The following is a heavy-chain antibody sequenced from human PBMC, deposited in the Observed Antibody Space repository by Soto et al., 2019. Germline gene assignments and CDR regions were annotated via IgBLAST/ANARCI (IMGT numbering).Heavy chain of an antibody. D-gene: IGHD6-13*01. V-gene: IGHV3-30*18. CDR1: GFTFSSYG. J-gene: IGHJ4*02. Sequence: GGSLRLSCAASGFTFSSYGMHWVRQAPGKGLEWVAVISYDGSNKYYADSVKGRFTISRDNSKNTLYLQMNSLRAEDTAVYYCAKDQDIAAAPGHYWGQGTLVTVSS. CDR3: AKDQDIAAAPGHY. CDR2: ISYDGSNK.